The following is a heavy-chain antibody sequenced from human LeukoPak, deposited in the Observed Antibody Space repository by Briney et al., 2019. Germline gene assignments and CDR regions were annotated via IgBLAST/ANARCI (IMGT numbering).Heavy chain of an antibody. D-gene: IGHD3-10*01. CDR1: GGSFSGYY. Sequence: PSETLSLTCAVYGGSFSGYYWSWIRQPPGKGLEWIGEINHSGSTNYNPSLKSRVTISVDTSKNQFSLKLSSVTAADTAVYDCARAITMVRGVLYYFDYWGQGTLVTVPS. J-gene: IGHJ4*02. CDR2: INHSGST. CDR3: ARAITMVRGVLYYFDY. V-gene: IGHV4-34*01.